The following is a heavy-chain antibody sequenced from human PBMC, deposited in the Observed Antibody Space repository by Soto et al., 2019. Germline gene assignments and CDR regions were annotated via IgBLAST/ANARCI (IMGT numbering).Heavy chain of an antibody. D-gene: IGHD1-1*01. J-gene: IGHJ3*02. CDR2: IIPIFGTA. V-gene: IGHV1-69*13. CDR1: GGTFSSYA. CDR3: ARIELELDAFDI. Sequence: SVKVSCKASGGTFSSYAISWVRQAPGQGLEWMGGIIPIFGTANYAQKFQGRVTITADESTSTAYMELSSLRSEDTAVYYCARIELELDAFDIWGQGTMVTVSS.